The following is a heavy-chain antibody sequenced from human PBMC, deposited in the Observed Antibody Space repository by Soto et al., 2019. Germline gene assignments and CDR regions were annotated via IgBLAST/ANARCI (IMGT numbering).Heavy chain of an antibody. D-gene: IGHD6-19*01. CDR3: ARAATLSGCTLRRFDY. CDR1: GFTFSSYS. J-gene: IGHJ4*02. CDR2: ISSSSSTI. V-gene: IGHV3-48*02. Sequence: EVQLVESVGGLVQPGGSLRLSCAASGFTFSSYSMNWVRQAPGKGLEWVSYISSSSSTIYYADSVKGRFTISRDNAKNSLYLQMNSLRDEDTAVYYCARAATLSGCTLRRFDYWGQGTLVTVSS.